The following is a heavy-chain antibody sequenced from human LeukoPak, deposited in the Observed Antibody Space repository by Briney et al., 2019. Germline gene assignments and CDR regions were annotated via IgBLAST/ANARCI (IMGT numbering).Heavy chain of an antibody. V-gene: IGHV3-21*04. CDR2: ISSSSSYI. J-gene: IGHJ4*02. CDR3: ARDPGAFPYFFDC. CDR1: GFTFSSYS. D-gene: IGHD4/OR15-4a*01. Sequence: GGSLRLSCAASGFTFSSYSMNWVRQAPGKGLEWVSSISSSSSYIYYADSVKGRFTISRDNSKNTLYLQMNSLRVEDTAVYFCARDPGAFPYFFDCWGQGTLVTVSS.